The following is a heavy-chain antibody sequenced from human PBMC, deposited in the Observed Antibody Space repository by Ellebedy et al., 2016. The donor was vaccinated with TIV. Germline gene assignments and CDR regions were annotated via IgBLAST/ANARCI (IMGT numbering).Heavy chain of an antibody. V-gene: IGHV3-23*01. CDR3: AKLSGVLSWYADY. CDR1: GFTFNNFD. Sequence: GESLKISCAASGFTFNNFDMTWVRQAPGKGLEWVSVISNGGDTTYADSVKGRFTISRDNSKRTLYLQMNSLRADDTAIYYCAKLSGVLSWYADYWGLGARVTVSS. D-gene: IGHD6-13*01. J-gene: IGHJ4*02. CDR2: ISNGGDTT.